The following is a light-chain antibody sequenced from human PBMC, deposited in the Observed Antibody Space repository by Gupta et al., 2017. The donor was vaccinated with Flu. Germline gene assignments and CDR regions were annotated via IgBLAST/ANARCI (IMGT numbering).Light chain of an antibody. CDR2: AAS. J-gene: IGKJ4*01. CDR3: QQSYSTPPGT. Sequence: DIQMTQSPSSLSASVADRVTITCRASQSISSYLNWYQQKPGKAPKLLIYAASSLQSGVPSRFSGSGSGTDFTLTISSLQPEDFATYYCQQSYSTPPGTFGGGTKVEIK. CDR1: QSISSY. V-gene: IGKV1-39*01.